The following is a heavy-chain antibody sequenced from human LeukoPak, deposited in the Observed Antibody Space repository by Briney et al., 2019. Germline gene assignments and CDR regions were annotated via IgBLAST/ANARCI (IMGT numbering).Heavy chain of an antibody. V-gene: IGHV3-23*01. CDR3: ARRRYSGSSQHFDC. J-gene: IGHJ4*02. Sequence: RGSLRLSCAASGFTFSSYAMSWVRQPPGKGPEWVSGISGSGGLTYHADSVKGRFTISRDNAKNSLYLQMNSLRAEDTAVYYCARRRYSGSSQHFDCWGQGTLVTVSS. CDR1: GFTFSSYA. CDR2: ISGSGGLT. D-gene: IGHD1-26*01.